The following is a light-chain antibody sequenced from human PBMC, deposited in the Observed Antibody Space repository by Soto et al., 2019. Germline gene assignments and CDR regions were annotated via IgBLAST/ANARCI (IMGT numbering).Light chain of an antibody. J-gene: IGLJ3*02. Sequence: QTVVTQEPSFSVSPGRTVTLTCGLTSGSVSSSYFPSWYQQTPGQAPRTLIYNTNIRSSGVPGRFSGSILGNKAALTITGAQADDESDYYCVLYMGSGIWVFGGGTKVTVL. CDR1: SGSVSSSYF. CDR2: NTN. V-gene: IGLV8-61*01. CDR3: VLYMGSGIWV.